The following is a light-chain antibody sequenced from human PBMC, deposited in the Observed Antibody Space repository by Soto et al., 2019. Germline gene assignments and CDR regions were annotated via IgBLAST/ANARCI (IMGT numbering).Light chain of an antibody. CDR3: KSYAGSNTYV. J-gene: IGLJ1*01. CDR1: SSDVGGYDY. Sequence: QSALTQPPSASGSPGQSVTISCTGTSSDVGGYDYVSWYQHHPGKAPRLIIYEVVQRPSGVRDRFSGSKSGNTASLTVSGLQAADEADYFCKSYAGSNTYVFGSGTKLTVL. V-gene: IGLV2-8*01. CDR2: EVV.